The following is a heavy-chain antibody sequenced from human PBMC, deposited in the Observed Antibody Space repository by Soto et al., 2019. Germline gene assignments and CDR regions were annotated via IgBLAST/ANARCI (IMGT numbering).Heavy chain of an antibody. J-gene: IGHJ4*02. CDR2: IYYSGST. V-gene: IGHV4-30-4*02. D-gene: IGHD6-6*01. CDR1: GGSISSGDYY. CDR3: ARGDSSSSGAFDY. Sequence: PSETLSLTCTVSGGSISSGDYYWSWIRQPPGKGLEWIGYIYYSGSTYYNPSLKSRVTISVDTSKNQFSLKLSSVTAADTAVYYCARGDSSSSGAFDYWGQGTLVTV.